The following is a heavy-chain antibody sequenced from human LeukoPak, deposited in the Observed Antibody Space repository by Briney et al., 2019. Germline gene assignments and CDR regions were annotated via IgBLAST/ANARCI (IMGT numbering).Heavy chain of an antibody. CDR2: IYYSGST. V-gene: IGHV4-39*07. Sequence: SETLSLTCTVSGGSISSSSYYWGWIRQPPGKGLEWIGSIYYSGSTYYNPSLKSRVTISVDRSKNQFSLKLSSVTAADTAVYYCARSLDDYGGNSPNRWFDPWGQGTLVTVSS. D-gene: IGHD4-23*01. CDR1: GGSISSSSYY. CDR3: ARSLDDYGGNSPNRWFDP. J-gene: IGHJ5*02.